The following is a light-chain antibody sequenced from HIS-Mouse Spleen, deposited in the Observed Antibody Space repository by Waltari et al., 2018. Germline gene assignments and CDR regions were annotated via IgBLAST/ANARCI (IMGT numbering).Light chain of an antibody. V-gene: IGKV1-5*03. CDR3: QQYNSYSPKYT. J-gene: IGKJ2*01. CDR2: KAS. CDR1: QSISSW. Sequence: DIKMTQSPSTLSASVGDRVTITCRASQSISSWLAWYQQKPGKAPKLLIYKASSLESGVPSRFSGSGSGKEFTLTISSLQPDDFATYYCQQYNSYSPKYTFGQGTKLEIK.